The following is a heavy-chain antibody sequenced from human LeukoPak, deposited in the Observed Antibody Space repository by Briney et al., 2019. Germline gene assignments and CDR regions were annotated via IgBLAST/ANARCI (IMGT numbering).Heavy chain of an antibody. CDR1: GYTFTDYT. V-gene: IGHV1-18*01. Sequence: GASVKVSCKASGYTFTDYTMHWLRQAPGQRLDWMGWISAYNGNTNYAQKLQGRVTMTTDTSTSTAYMELRSLRSDDTAVYYCARPSFGVGAMVPHYFDYWGQGTLVTVSS. CDR3: ARPSFGVGAMVPHYFDY. D-gene: IGHD5-18*01. J-gene: IGHJ4*02. CDR2: ISAYNGNT.